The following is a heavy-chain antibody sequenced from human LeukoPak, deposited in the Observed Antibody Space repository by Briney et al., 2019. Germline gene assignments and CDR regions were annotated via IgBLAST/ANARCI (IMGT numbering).Heavy chain of an antibody. V-gene: IGHV3-48*04. CDR2: ISGSGSTI. J-gene: IGHJ4*02. Sequence: PGGSLRLSCAASGFTFSSYSMHWIRQAPGKGLEWVSFISGSGSTIYYADSVKGRFTISRDNAKNSLYLQMNSLRAEDTAVYYCAREPPGIAAAGTFDYWGQGTLVTVSS. CDR3: AREPPGIAAAGTFDY. D-gene: IGHD6-13*01. CDR1: GFTFSSYS.